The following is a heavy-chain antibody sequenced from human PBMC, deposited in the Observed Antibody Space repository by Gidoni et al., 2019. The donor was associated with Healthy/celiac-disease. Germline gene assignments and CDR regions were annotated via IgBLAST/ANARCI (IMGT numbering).Heavy chain of an antibody. V-gene: IGHV1-69*06. J-gene: IGHJ6*03. CDR2: IIPIFGTA. CDR1: GGTFSSYA. Sequence: QVQLVQSGAEVKKPGSSVKVSCKASGGTFSSYAISWVQQAPGQGLEWMGGIIPIFGTANYAQKFQGRVMMTADKSTSTAYMELSSLRSEDTAVYYCARDLEHHPSSTSPLYYYYYMDVGGKGTTVTVS. D-gene: IGHD2-2*01. CDR3: ARDLEHHPSSTSPLYYYYYMDV.